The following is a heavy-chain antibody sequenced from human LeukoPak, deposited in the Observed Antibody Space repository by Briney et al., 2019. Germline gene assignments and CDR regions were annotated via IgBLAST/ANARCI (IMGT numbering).Heavy chain of an antibody. Sequence: GGSLRLSCVGSGFTFSSHWMSWVRQAPGKGLEWVANINQGEGEKYYVDSVKGRFTISRDNAKKSLFLQMNSLRAEDTAVYYCARGRFIAGTTAYYFDYWGQGTLVTVSS. D-gene: IGHD1-26*01. CDR3: ARGRFIAGTTAYYFDY. J-gene: IGHJ4*02. V-gene: IGHV3-7*03. CDR2: INQGEGEK. CDR1: GFTFSSHW.